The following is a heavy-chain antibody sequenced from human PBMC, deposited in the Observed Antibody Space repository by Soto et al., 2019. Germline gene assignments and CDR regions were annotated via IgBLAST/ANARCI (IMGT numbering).Heavy chain of an antibody. CDR1: GFSLDSRGKC. J-gene: IGHJ4*02. Sequence: GSGPTLVNPTQTLTLTCTFSGFSLDSRGKCVGWIRQSPGKALEWLALIDWGDDEYYTPSLRTRLTISNDTSKNQVVLTMTNMGTVDTATYYCARMRAGSSGPFDSWGPGVLVTVSS. CDR3: ARMRAGSSGPFDS. CDR2: IDWGDDE. D-gene: IGHD6-19*01. V-gene: IGHV2-70*13.